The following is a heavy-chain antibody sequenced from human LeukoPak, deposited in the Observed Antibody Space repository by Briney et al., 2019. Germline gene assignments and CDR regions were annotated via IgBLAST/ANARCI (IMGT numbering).Heavy chain of an antibody. CDR1: GFSFSDYW. J-gene: IGHJ4*02. D-gene: IGHD1-1*01. CDR2: IYTDGSRT. V-gene: IGHV3-74*01. CDR3: LRGELTPGVGY. Sequence: GGSLRLSCVASGFSFSDYWMHWVRHIPGKGLVWISDIYTDGSRTRYANSVRGRFTISRDNAKNTVFLQMNSLRADDTGIFYCLRGELTPGVGYWGQGTLVTVSS.